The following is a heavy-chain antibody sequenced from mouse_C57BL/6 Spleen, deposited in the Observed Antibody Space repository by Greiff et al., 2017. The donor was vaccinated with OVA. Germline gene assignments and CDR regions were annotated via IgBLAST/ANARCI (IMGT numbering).Heavy chain of an antibody. CDR1: GYTFTSYW. CDR3: AYGSSYYFDY. D-gene: IGHD1-1*01. V-gene: IGHV1-50*01. CDR2: IDPSDSYT. J-gene: IGHJ2*01. Sequence: VQLQQPGAELVKPGASVKLSCKASGYTFTSYWMQWVKQRPGQGLEWIGEIDPSDSYTNYNQKFKGKATLTVDTSSSTAYMQLSSLTSEDSAVYYCAYGSSYYFDYWGQGTTLTVSS.